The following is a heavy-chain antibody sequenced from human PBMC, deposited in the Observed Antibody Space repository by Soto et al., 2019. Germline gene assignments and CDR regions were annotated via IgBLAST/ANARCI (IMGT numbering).Heavy chain of an antibody. V-gene: IGHV4-34*01. CDR3: ARVERGTATTVVDAFDI. J-gene: IGHJ3*02. CDR1: GGFVSSGSYY. Sequence: QVQLQQWGAGLLKPSETLSLTCAVYGGFVSSGSYYWSWIRQPPGKGLEWIGEMSHSGGTHFNPSRKSRVTISVDTSKKQFSLQMSSVTAADTALYYCARVERGTATTVVDAFDIWGPGTMVTVSS. D-gene: IGHD1-1*01. CDR2: MSHSGGT.